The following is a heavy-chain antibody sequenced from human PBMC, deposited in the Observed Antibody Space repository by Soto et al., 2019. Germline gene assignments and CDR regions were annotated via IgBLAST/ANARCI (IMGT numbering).Heavy chain of an antibody. V-gene: IGHV1-69*02. D-gene: IGHD3-22*01. Sequence: QVQLVQSGAEVKKPGSSVKVSCKASGGTFSSYTISWVRQAPGQGLEWMGRIIPILGIANYAQKFQGRVTITADKSTSTAYMELSSLRSEDTAVYYCARKYYDSSGYYHAFDIWGQGTMVTVSS. CDR3: ARKYYDSSGYYHAFDI. CDR2: IIPILGIA. CDR1: GGTFSSYT. J-gene: IGHJ3*02.